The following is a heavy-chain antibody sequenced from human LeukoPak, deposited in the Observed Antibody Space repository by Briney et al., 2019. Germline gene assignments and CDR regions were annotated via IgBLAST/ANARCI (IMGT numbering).Heavy chain of an antibody. CDR3: ARAGRSSAQNYSYYYMDV. Sequence: AEALSLTCAVSGYSISSGYYWGWIRQPPGKGLEWIGSIYHSGSAYYIPSLRSRVTISVDTSKNQFSLMLSYVTAADTAVYYCARAGRSSAQNYSYYYMDVWGKGTTVTVSS. D-gene: IGHD6-25*01. V-gene: IGHV4-38-2*01. J-gene: IGHJ6*03. CDR1: GYSISSGYY. CDR2: IYHSGSA.